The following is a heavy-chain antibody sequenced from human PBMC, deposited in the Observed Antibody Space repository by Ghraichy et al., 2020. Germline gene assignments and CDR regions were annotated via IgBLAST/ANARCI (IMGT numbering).Heavy chain of an antibody. D-gene: IGHD3-22*01. CDR3: ARDRGYYYDSSGYYDY. V-gene: IGHV1-2*06. Sequence: ASVKVSCKASGYTFTGYYMHWVRQAPGQGLEWMGRINPNSGGTNYAQKFQGRVTMTRDTSISTAYMELSRLRSDDTAVYYCARDRGYYYDSSGYYDYWGQGTLVTVSS. CDR1: GYTFTGYY. J-gene: IGHJ4*02. CDR2: INPNSGGT.